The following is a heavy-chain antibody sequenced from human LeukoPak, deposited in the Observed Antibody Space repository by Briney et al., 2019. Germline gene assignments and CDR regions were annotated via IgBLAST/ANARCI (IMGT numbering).Heavy chain of an antibody. V-gene: IGHV3-9*01. CDR3: ARSGGIYGDYVRGYFDY. CDR2: ISWNSGSI. Sequence: GGSLRLSCAASGFTFDDYAMHWVRQAPGKGLEWVSGISWNSGSIGYADSVKGRFTISRDNAKNSLYLQMNSLRAEDTALYYCARSGGIYGDYVRGYFDYWGQGTLVTVSS. J-gene: IGHJ4*02. CDR1: GFTFDDYA. D-gene: IGHD4-17*01.